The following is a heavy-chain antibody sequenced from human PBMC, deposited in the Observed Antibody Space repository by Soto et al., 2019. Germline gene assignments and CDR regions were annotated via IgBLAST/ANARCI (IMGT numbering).Heavy chain of an antibody. D-gene: IGHD3-10*01. J-gene: IGHJ6*02. CDR3: ARQGFGPLHGLVDV. CDR2: VHHSWGS. V-gene: IGHV4-59*08. Sequence: QVQLQESGPGLVKPSETLSLSCTVSGGSISSYYWSWFRQSPGKRMEWIGCVHHSWGSSYNPSLQSRVAISLDTSKSQFSLKVTSVTATDTAVYYCARQGFGPLHGLVDVWGQGTTVTVSS. CDR1: GGSISSYY.